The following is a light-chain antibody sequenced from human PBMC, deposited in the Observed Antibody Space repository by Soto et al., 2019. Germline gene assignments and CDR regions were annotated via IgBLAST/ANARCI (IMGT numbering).Light chain of an antibody. CDR3: AAWDDSLNGHV. V-gene: IGLV1-44*01. Sequence: QSVLPQPHSASGAPVQRVTISCSGSSSNIGTSSVHWFQQLPGTAPKLLISTTNQRPSGVPERFSGSKSGTSASLAISGLQSEDEADYYCAAWDDSLNGHVFGTGTKVTVL. CDR2: TTN. CDR1: SSNIGTSS. J-gene: IGLJ1*01.